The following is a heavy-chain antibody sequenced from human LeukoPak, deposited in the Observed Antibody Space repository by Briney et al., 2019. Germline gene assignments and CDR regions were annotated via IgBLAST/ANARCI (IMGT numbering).Heavy chain of an antibody. D-gene: IGHD7-27*01. CDR1: GFTFSSYS. CDR2: ISSSSSSI. V-gene: IGHV3-48*01. CDR3: ARNNWGYWLNY. Sequence: GGSLRLSCAASGFTFSSYSIHWVRQAPGKGLEWVSYISSSSSSINYADSVKGRFTISRDNAKNSLYLQMNSLRAEDTAVYYCARNNWGYWLNYWGQGTLVTVSS. J-gene: IGHJ4*02.